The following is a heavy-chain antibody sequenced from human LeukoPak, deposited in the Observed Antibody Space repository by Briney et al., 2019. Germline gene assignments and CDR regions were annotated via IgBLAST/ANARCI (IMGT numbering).Heavy chain of an antibody. Sequence: GGSLRLSCAASGFTFSSYAMHWVRQAPGKGLEWVAVISYDGSNKYYADSVKGRFTISRDNSKNTLYLQMNSLRAEDTAVYYCARDSGSYSYYYYYGMDLWGQGATVTVSS. D-gene: IGHD1-26*01. CDR3: ARDSGSYSYYYYYGMDL. J-gene: IGHJ6*02. V-gene: IGHV3-30*04. CDR1: GFTFSSYA. CDR2: ISYDGSNK.